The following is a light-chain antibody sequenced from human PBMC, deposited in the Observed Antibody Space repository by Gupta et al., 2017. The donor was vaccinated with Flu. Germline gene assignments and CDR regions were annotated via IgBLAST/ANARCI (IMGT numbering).Light chain of an antibody. CDR2: GST. V-gene: IGLV1-40*01. CDR3: QSYDSSLSGSV. Sequence: QSVLTQPPSVSGAPGQRITISCTGSSSNIGAGYDVHWYQQLPGTAPKLLIYGSTSRPSGVPDRFSGSKSGTSASLAITGLQAEDEADYYCQSYDSSLSGSVFGGGTKLTV. J-gene: IGLJ2*01. CDR1: SSNIGAGYD.